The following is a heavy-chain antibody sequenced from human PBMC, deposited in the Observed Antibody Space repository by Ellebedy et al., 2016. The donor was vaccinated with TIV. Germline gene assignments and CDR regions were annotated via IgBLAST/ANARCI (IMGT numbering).Heavy chain of an antibody. J-gene: IGHJ5*02. CDR3: ARDSRTRGIAARPSWFDP. CDR1: GFTFSSYG. CDR2: IWYDGSNK. D-gene: IGHD6-6*01. V-gene: IGHV3-33*01. Sequence: GESLKISXAASGFTFSSYGMHWVRQAPGKGLEWVAVIWYDGSNKYYADSVKGRFTISRDNSKNTLYLQMNSLRAEDTAVYYCARDSRTRGIAARPSWFDPWGQGTLVTVSS.